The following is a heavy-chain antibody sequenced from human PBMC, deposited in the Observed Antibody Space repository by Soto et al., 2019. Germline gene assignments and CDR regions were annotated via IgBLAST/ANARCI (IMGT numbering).Heavy chain of an antibody. V-gene: IGHV3-30-3*01. CDR3: ARGEAGDSMVYAGQDFDY. CDR1: GFTFSSYA. J-gene: IGHJ4*02. CDR2: ISYDGSNK. D-gene: IGHD2-8*01. Sequence: PGGSLRLSCAASGFTFSSYAMHWVRQAPGKGLEWVAVISYDGSNKYYADSVKGRFTISRDNSKNTLYLQMNSLRAEDTAVYYCARGEAGDSMVYAGQDFDYWGQGTLVTVSS.